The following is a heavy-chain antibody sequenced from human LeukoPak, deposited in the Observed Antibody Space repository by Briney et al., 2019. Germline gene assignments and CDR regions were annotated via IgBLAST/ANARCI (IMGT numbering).Heavy chain of an antibody. V-gene: IGHV3-11*06. Sequence: GASLRLSCAASGFTFSDYYMSWIHQAPGKGLEWVSYVSGSTTYTTYADSVKGRFTISRDNANNSLYLQMNSLRGEDTAVYYCARLGSIAAAGTPDYWGQGTLVTVSS. CDR1: GFTFSDYY. D-gene: IGHD6-13*01. J-gene: IGHJ4*02. CDR3: ARLGSIAAAGTPDY. CDR2: VSGSTTYT.